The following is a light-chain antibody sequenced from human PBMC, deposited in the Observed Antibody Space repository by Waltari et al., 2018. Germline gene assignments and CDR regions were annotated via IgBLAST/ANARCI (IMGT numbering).Light chain of an antibody. J-gene: IGKJ2*01. CDR2: WAS. CDR3: HQYYSTPDT. Sequence: DIVMTQSPDSLAVSLGERATIYCKSSQSVLYSANNKNFLAWYQQKPGQPPKLLIYWASFRASGVPERFSGSASGTDFTLTISTLQAEDVAVYYCHQYYSTPDTFGQGTHLEIK. V-gene: IGKV4-1*01. CDR1: QSVLYSANNKNF.